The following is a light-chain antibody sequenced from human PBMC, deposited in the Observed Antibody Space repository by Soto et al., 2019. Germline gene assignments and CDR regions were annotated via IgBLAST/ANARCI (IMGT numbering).Light chain of an antibody. CDR1: QSISSW. V-gene: IGKV1-5*03. CDR3: QHYNSYSEA. Sequence: DIKMTQSPSTLSASVGGRVSIACRASQSISSWVAWYQQKPGKGPKLLIYKASHLESGVPSRFSGSGSGTEFTLTISSLQPGDFATYYCQHYNSYSEAFGQGTKVDI. CDR2: KAS. J-gene: IGKJ1*01.